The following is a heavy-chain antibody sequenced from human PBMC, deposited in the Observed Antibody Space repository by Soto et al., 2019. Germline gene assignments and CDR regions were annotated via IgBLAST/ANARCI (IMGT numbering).Heavy chain of an antibody. CDR1: GGSISSGDYY. CDR2: IYYSGST. J-gene: IGHJ3*01. V-gene: IGHV4-61*08. D-gene: IGHD3-9*01. CDR3: ARWLTQETFDV. Sequence: SETLSLTCTVSGGSISSGDYYWSWMRQPPGKGLEWIGYIYYSGSTNYNPSLKSRASISGEASKNQFSLTLTSVTAADTAVYYCARWLTQETFDVWGQGTMVTVSS.